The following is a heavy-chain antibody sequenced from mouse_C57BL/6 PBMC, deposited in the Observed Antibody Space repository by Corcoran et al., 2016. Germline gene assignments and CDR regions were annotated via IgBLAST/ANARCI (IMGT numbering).Heavy chain of an antibody. J-gene: IGHJ3*01. V-gene: IGHV3-6*01. Sequence: DVQLQESGPVLVKPSQSLSLICSVTGYSITSGYYWNWIRQFPGNKLEWMCYITYDGTNNYNPSLKNRISITRDTSKNQFFLKLNSVTAEDSATYYCAREGFYDGYYSAYWGQGTLVTVSA. CDR2: ITYDGTN. CDR3: AREGFYDGYYSAY. CDR1: GYSITSGYY. D-gene: IGHD2-3*01.